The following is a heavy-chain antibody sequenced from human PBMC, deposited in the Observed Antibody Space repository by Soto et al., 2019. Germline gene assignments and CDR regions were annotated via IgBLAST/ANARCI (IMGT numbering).Heavy chain of an antibody. V-gene: IGHV3-23*01. Sequence: GXLTLSSAASGFTFISYSIDWVRQSPGKGLEWVSAISGSGGSTYYADSVKGRFTISRDNSKNTLYLQMNSLRAEDTAVYYCAKDFLGYCSGGSCLQDKEVPYYFDYWGQGTLVTVPS. D-gene: IGHD2-15*01. CDR2: ISGSGGST. CDR3: AKDFLGYCSGGSCLQDKEVPYYFDY. CDR1: GFTFISYS. J-gene: IGHJ4*02.